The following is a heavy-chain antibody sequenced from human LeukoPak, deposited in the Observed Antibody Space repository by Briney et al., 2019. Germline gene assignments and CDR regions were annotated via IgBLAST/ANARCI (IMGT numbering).Heavy chain of an antibody. D-gene: IGHD6-19*01. Sequence: PGGSLRLSCVASGFTFSSYGMHWVRQAPGKGLEWVSVISDSGSITYYADSVKGRFTISRDNSKNTLFLQMNSLGAEDTAVYYCAKDARRTSGWYFFDYWGQGSLVTVSS. J-gene: IGHJ4*02. CDR1: GFTFSSYG. V-gene: IGHV3-23*01. CDR3: AKDARRTSGWYFFDY. CDR2: ISDSGSIT.